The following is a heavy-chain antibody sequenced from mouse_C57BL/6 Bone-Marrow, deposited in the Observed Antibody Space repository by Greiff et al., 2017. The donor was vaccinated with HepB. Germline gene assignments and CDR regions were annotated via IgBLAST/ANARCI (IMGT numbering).Heavy chain of an antibody. Sequence: VQLQQSGAELVRPGASVKLSCTASGFNIKDDYMHWLKQRPEQGLEWIGWIDPENGDTEYASKFQGKATITADTSSNTAYLQLSSLTSEDTAVYYCTTDYGSSYWYFDVWGTGTTVTVSS. CDR2: IDPENGDT. CDR1: GFNIKDDY. CDR3: TTDYGSSYWYFDV. D-gene: IGHD1-1*01. J-gene: IGHJ1*03. V-gene: IGHV14-4*01.